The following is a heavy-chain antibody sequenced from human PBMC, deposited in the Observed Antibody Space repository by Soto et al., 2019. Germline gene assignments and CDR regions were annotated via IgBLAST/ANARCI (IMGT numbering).Heavy chain of an antibody. Sequence: QVQLEQSGAEVKKPGSSVKVSCKASGGTFSSYAISWVRQAPGQGLEWMGGIIPIFGTANYAQKFQGRVTITADESTSTAYMELSSLRSEDTAVYYCARDREVDKSGWYGLYDYWGQGTLVTVSS. CDR3: ARDREVDKSGWYGLYDY. CDR2: IIPIFGTA. CDR1: GGTFSSYA. J-gene: IGHJ4*02. V-gene: IGHV1-69*01. D-gene: IGHD6-19*01.